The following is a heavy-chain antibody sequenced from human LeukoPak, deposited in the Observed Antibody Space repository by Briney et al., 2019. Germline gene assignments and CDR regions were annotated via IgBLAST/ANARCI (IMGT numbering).Heavy chain of an antibody. J-gene: IGHJ4*02. V-gene: IGHV1-24*01. Sequence: VASVTVSCTVSGYTLTELSMHWVRQAPGKGLEWMGGFDPEDGETIYAQKFQGRVTMTEDTSTDTAYMELSSLRSEDTAVYYCATDLLVAEYWGQGTLVTVSS. CDR1: GYTLTELS. CDR3: ATDLLVAEY. D-gene: IGHD2-15*01. CDR2: FDPEDGET.